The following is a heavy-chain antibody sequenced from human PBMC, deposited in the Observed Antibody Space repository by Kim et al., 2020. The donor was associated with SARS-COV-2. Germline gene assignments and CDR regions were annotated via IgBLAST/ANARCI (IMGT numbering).Heavy chain of an antibody. D-gene: IGHD2-2*01. CDR3: ARDISNNWFGP. CDR2: VYYSGTT. Sequence: SETLSLTCTVSGASISSYYWSWIRQPPGKGLEWIGYVYYSGTTNYNPSLKSRVTMAVDTSTNQFSLKVRSVTAADTAAYYCARDISNNWFGPWGQGTLVT. CDR1: GASISSYY. J-gene: IGHJ5*02. V-gene: IGHV4-59*13.